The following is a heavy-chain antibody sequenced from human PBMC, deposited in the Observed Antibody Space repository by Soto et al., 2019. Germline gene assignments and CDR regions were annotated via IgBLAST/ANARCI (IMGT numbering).Heavy chain of an antibody. V-gene: IGHV3-74*01. CDR1: GFTFTNYW. Sequence: EVQLVESGGGLVQPGGSLRLSCATSGFTFTNYWTHWVRQAPGEGLVWVSRISGDGSRTNYADSVKGRFTISRDNAKTSLYLQMNSLRADDTAVYYCARGAGGADYLDYWGQGTLVTVSS. CDR2: ISGDGSRT. J-gene: IGHJ4*02. CDR3: ARGAGGADYLDY. D-gene: IGHD3-10*01.